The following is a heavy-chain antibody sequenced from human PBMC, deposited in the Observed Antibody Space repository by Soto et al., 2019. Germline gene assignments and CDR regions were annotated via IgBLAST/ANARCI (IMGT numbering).Heavy chain of an antibody. Sequence: TPFLTLSVSCGSLTSGGSYWTRIPQHPGKGLEWIGNIIYSGKNYYNTSLKSRVTISLDTSKNQFSLKVNSVNAADTAVYYCVRDRGTTLRMDVWRQGTTVTVSS. V-gene: IGHV4-31*02. J-gene: IGHJ6*02. D-gene: IGHD3-10*01. CDR2: IIYSGKN. CDR1: CGSLTSGGSY. CDR3: VRDRGTTLRMDV.